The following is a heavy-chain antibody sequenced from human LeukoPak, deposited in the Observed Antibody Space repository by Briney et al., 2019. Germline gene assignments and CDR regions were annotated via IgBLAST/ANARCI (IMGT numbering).Heavy chain of an antibody. CDR2: ISYDGSNK. CDR3: ARDPGYSSGWYSGY. J-gene: IGHJ4*02. Sequence: GGSLRLSCAASGFTFSSYAMHWVRQAPGKGLEWVAVISYDGSNKYYADSVKGRFTISRDNSKNTLYLQMNSLRAEDTAVYYCARDPGYSSGWYSGYWGQGTLVTVSS. V-gene: IGHV3-30-3*01. CDR1: GFTFSSYA. D-gene: IGHD6-19*01.